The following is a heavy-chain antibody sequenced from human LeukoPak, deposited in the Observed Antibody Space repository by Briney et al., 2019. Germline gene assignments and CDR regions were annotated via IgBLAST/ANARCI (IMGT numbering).Heavy chain of an antibody. Sequence: ASVKVSCKASGYTFTSYDINWVRQATGQGLEWMGWLNPNSGNTGYAQKFQGRVTITRNTSISTAYMELSSLRSEDTAVYYCARAKLGSDAFDVWGQGTMVTVSS. CDR1: GYTFTSYD. J-gene: IGHJ3*01. CDR2: LNPNSGNT. V-gene: IGHV1-8*03. D-gene: IGHD5-18*01. CDR3: ARAKLGSDAFDV.